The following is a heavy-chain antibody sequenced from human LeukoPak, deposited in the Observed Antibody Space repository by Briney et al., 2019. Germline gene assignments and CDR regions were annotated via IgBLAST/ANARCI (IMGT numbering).Heavy chain of an antibody. J-gene: IGHJ5*01. Sequence: PSETLSLTCAVYGGSFSNYDWTWIRQPPGKGLEWIGEIHRSGRTNYNPSLKSRITISADTSKKQFSLRLSSVTAADTAVYYCARGRSRVTIFGVALNWLDSWGQGNLVTVSS. D-gene: IGHD3-3*01. V-gene: IGHV4-34*01. CDR1: GGSFSNYD. CDR3: ARGRSRVTIFGVALNWLDS. CDR2: IHRSGRT.